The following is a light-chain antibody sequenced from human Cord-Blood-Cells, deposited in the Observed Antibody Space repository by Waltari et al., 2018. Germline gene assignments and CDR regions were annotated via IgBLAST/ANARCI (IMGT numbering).Light chain of an antibody. CDR3: QQYCSSPPIT. CDR2: GAS. V-gene: IGKV3-20*01. J-gene: IGKJ5*01. Sequence: EIVLTQSPGTLSLSPGERATLSCRASQSVSSSYLAWYQQKPGQAPRLLIYGASSRATGIPDRVSGSGSGTDFTLTISRLEPEDFAVYYCQQYCSSPPITFGQGTRLEIK. CDR1: QSVSSSY.